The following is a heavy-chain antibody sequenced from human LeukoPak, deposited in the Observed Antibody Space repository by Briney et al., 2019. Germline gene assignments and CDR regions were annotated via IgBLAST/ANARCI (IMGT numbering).Heavy chain of an antibody. CDR3: AKDESGYCSGGSCYTLEY. D-gene: IGHD2-15*01. CDR1: GFTFSSYV. J-gene: IGHJ4*02. Sequence: GGSLRLSCAASGFTFSSYVMHWVRQAPGKGLEWVAVISYDGSNKYYADSVKGRFTISRDNSKNTLYLQMNSLRAEDTAVYYCAKDESGYCSGGSCYTLEYWGQGTLVTVSS. CDR2: ISYDGSNK. V-gene: IGHV3-30*18.